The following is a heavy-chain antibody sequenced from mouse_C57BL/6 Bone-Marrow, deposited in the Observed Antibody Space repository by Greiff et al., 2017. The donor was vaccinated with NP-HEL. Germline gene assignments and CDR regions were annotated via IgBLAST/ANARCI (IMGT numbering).Heavy chain of an antibody. Sequence: EVKLMESGGGLVKPGGSLKLSCAASGFTFSSYTMSWVRQTPEKRLEWVATISGGGGNTYYPDSVKGRFTISRDNAKNTLYLQMSSLRSEDTSLYYGARLGGLRRRAWFAYWGQGTLVTVSA. CDR2: ISGGGGNT. V-gene: IGHV5-9*01. CDR3: ARLGGLRRRAWFAY. D-gene: IGHD2-4*01. J-gene: IGHJ3*01. CDR1: GFTFSSYT.